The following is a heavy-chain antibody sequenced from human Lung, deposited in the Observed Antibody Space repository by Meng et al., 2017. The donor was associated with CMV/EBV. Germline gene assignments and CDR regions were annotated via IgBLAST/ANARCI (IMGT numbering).Heavy chain of an antibody. CDR1: GGSISSGDYY. D-gene: IGHD1-7*01. CDR2: IYYSGST. V-gene: IGHV4-30-4*08. Sequence: TLSLXCTVSGGSISSGDYYWSWIRQPPGKGLEWIGYIYYSGSTYYNPSLKSRVTISVDTSKNQFSLKLSSVTAADTAVYYCARGITGTTYYYYYYGMDVWSQGTXVTVSS. J-gene: IGHJ6*02. CDR3: ARGITGTTYYYYYYGMDV.